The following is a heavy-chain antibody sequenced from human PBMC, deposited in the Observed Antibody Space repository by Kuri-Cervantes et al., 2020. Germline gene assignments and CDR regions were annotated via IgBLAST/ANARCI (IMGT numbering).Heavy chain of an antibody. Sequence: GESLKISCAASGFTFSSYGMHWVRQAPGKGLEWVAVIWYDGSNKYYADSVKGRFTISRDNAKNSLYLQMNSLRDEDTAVYYCARDRGSSGYYPPWYFDLWGRGTLVTVSS. J-gene: IGHJ2*01. CDR1: GFTFSSYG. D-gene: IGHD3-22*01. V-gene: IGHV3-33*01. CDR3: ARDRGSSGYYPPWYFDL. CDR2: IWYDGSNK.